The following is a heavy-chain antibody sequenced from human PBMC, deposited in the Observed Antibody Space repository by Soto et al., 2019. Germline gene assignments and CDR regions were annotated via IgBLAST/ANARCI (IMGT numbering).Heavy chain of an antibody. CDR1: GGTFSSYA. V-gene: IGHV1-69*06. CDR2: IIPIFGTA. CDR3: ARDADYCSSTSCYNFDY. J-gene: IGHJ4*02. D-gene: IGHD2-2*02. Sequence: QVQLVQSGAEVKKPGSSVKVSCKASGGTFSSYAISWVRQAPGQGLEWMGGIIPIFGTANYAQKFQGRVTITEDKSTSTADMELSRLRCEDTAVYYCARDADYCSSTSCYNFDYWGQGTLVTVSS.